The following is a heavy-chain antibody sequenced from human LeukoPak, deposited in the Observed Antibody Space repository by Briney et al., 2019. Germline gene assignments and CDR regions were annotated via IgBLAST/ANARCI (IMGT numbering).Heavy chain of an antibody. Sequence: GRSLRLSCAAYGFTFSSYAMHWVRQAPGKGLEWVAVISYDGSNKYYADSVKGRFTISRDNSKNTLYLQMNSLRAEDTAVYYCARALRDYYDSSGYYPDYWGQGTLVTVSS. CDR3: ARALRDYYDSSGYYPDY. V-gene: IGHV3-30-3*01. CDR1: GFTFSSYA. CDR2: ISYDGSNK. J-gene: IGHJ4*02. D-gene: IGHD3-22*01.